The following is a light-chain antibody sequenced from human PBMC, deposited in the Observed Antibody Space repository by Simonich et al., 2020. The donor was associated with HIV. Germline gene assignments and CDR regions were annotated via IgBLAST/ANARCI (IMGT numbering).Light chain of an antibody. J-gene: IGKJ1*01. CDR1: QIGSSD. CDR3: QQYGSSRT. CDR2: GAS. V-gene: IGKV3-15*01. Sequence: EIVMTQSPATLSVSPGERATLSCRASQIGSSDLAWYQQKPGQPPRLLIYGASTRATGFPARFSGRASGTDFTLTSSRLEPEDFAVYYCQQYGSSRTFGQGTKVEIK.